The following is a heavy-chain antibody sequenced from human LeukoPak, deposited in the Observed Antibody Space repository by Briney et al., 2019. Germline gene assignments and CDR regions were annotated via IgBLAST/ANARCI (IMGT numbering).Heavy chain of an antibody. Sequence: SETLSLTCTVSGGSISSYYWSWIRQPPGKGLEYIGYIYYSGSTNYNPSLKSRVTISVDTSNNQFSLKLSSVTAADTAVYYCARVSNDYGGNGAFDIWGQGTMVTVSS. V-gene: IGHV4-59*01. J-gene: IGHJ3*02. CDR1: GGSISSYY. D-gene: IGHD4-23*01. CDR2: IYYSGST. CDR3: ARVSNDYGGNGAFDI.